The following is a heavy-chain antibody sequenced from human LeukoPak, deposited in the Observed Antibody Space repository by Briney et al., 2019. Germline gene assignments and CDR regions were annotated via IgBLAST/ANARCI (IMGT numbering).Heavy chain of an antibody. D-gene: IGHD1-26*01. CDR2: IYTSGST. J-gene: IGHJ4*02. CDR3: ARTGPGNSFDY. CDR1: GGSISSYY. V-gene: IGHV4-4*07. Sequence: SGTLSLTCTVSGGSISSYYWSWIRQPAGKGLEWIGRIYTSGSTNYNPSLKSRVTMSVDTSKNQFSLKLSSVAAADAAVYYCARTGPGNSFDYWGQGTLVTVSS.